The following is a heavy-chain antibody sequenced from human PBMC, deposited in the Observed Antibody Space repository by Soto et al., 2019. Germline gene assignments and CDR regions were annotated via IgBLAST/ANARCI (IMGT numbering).Heavy chain of an antibody. V-gene: IGHV1-3*01. D-gene: IGHD3-3*01. CDR1: GYTFTSYA. Sequence: ASVKVSCKASGYTFTSYAMHWVRQPPGQRLEWMGWINAGNGNTKYSQKFQGRVTITRDTSASTAYMELSSLRSEDTAVYYCARLGFDDPFVHWFDPWGQGTLVTVSS. CDR3: ARLGFDDPFVHWFDP. J-gene: IGHJ5*02. CDR2: INAGNGNT.